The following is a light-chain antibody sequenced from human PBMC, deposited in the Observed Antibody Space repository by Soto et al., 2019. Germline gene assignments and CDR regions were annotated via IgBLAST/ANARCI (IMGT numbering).Light chain of an antibody. J-gene: IGLJ1*01. Sequence: QSVLTQPASVSGSPGQSITISCTGTSSDVGGYNYVSWYQQHPGKAPKLMIYDVGNRPSGVSNRFSGSESGNTASLTISGLQAEDEADYYCSSYTSSSTLVFGTGTKVTVL. V-gene: IGLV2-14*01. CDR1: SSDVGGYNY. CDR3: SSYTSSSTLV. CDR2: DVG.